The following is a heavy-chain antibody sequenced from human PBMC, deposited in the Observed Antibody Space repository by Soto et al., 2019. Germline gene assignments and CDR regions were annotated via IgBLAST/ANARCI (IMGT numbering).Heavy chain of an antibody. CDR3: AKKVPAALRLYYFFGLDV. CDR2: SSQSGTT. CDR1: GSSISSDNR. D-gene: IGHD2-15*01. J-gene: IGHJ6*02. V-gene: IGHV4-4*02. Sequence: SETLSLPCAVSGSSISSDNRWTWVRQPPGGGLEWTTESSQSGTTKYNPSLASRVTISADKSKNQFSLRLTSMTAADTAVYYCAKKVPAALRLYYFFGLDVWGQGTTVTVSS.